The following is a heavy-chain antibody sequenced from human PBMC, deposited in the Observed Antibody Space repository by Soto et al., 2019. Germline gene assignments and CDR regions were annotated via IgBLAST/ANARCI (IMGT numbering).Heavy chain of an antibody. CDR1: GYGFTSYW. J-gene: IGHJ6*02. CDR2: IYPGDSDT. D-gene: IGHD6-13*01. CDR3: ARTAAAGKYYYGMDV. Sequence: EYLKISWKGSGYGFTSYWIGWVRQMPGKSLERMGIIYPGDSDTRYSPSFQGQVTISADKSISTAYLQWSSLKASDTAMYYCARTAAAGKYYYGMDVWGQGTTVTVSS. V-gene: IGHV5-51*01.